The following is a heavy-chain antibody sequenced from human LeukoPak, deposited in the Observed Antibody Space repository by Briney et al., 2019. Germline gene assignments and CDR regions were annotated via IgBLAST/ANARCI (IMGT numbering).Heavy chain of an antibody. Sequence: GGSLRLSCAASGFTFSGSAMHWVRQASGKGLEWVGRIRSKANSYATAYAASVKGRLTISRDDSKNTAYLQMNSLKTEDTAVYYCSVLHSYYYYYYMDVWGKGTTVTVSS. J-gene: IGHJ6*03. CDR2: IRSKANSYAT. CDR3: SVLHSYYYYYYMDV. CDR1: GFTFSGSA. V-gene: IGHV3-73*01. D-gene: IGHD4/OR15-4a*01.